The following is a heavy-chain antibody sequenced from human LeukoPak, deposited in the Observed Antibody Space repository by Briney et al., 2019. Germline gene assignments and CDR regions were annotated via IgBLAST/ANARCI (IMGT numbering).Heavy chain of an antibody. CDR3: ARSRDGYNILDY. V-gene: IGHV3-23*01. Sequence: SGGSLRLSCAASGFTFSSFAMTWVRQAPGKGLEWVSAIVGGGDPTHYADSVRGRFTISRDNSKSTLNLQMNSLRAEDTAVYYCARSRDGYNILDYWGQGTLVTVSS. J-gene: IGHJ4*02. D-gene: IGHD5-24*01. CDR2: IVGGGDPT. CDR1: GFTFSSFA.